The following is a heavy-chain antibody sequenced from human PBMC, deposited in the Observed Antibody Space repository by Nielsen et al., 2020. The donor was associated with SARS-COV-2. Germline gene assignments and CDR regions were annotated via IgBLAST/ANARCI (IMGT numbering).Heavy chain of an antibody. Sequence: GSLRLSCTVSGGSISSNNYYWVWIRQPPGKGLEWIGSLSSRGSAYYNPSLRNRVTMSADTSKNQFSLRLSSGTAADTAVYYCARIIVVVPAARWFDPWGQGTLVTVSS. CDR1: GGSISSNNYY. D-gene: IGHD2-2*01. J-gene: IGHJ5*02. V-gene: IGHV4-39*07. CDR3: ARIIVVVPAARWFDP. CDR2: LSSRGSA.